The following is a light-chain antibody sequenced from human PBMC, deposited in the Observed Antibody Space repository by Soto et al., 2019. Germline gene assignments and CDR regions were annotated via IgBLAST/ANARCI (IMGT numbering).Light chain of an antibody. CDR2: GAS. CDR3: SKYGTAHT. Sequence: RQSVSSSYLAWYQQKPGQPPRLLIYGASNRATSIPDRFSGSGSGTNLNLTNIRLEAKDFEAHYRSKYGTAHTFGQGTKVDI. V-gene: IGKV3-20*01. CDR1: QSVSSSY. J-gene: IGKJ1*01.